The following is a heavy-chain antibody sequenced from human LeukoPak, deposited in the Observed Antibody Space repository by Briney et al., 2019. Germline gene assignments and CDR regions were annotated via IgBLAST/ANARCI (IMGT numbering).Heavy chain of an antibody. CDR3: ARTPGGCSGGSCYSGSFDY. CDR2: IWKDGSNK. V-gene: IGHV3-33*01. J-gene: IGHJ4*02. CDR1: GSTYSTFG. Sequence: PGRSLTPSWQPSGSTYSTFGRHWVRQLPARGRGWVAVIWKDGSNKYYADSVKGRFTISRDNSKNTLYLQMNSLRAEDTAVYYCARTPGGCSGGSCYSGSFDYWGQGTLVTVSS. D-gene: IGHD2-15*01.